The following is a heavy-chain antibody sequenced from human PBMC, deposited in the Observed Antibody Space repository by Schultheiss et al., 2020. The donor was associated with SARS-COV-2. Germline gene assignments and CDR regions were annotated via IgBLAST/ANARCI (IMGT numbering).Heavy chain of an antibody. CDR3: ARHVNTWNDRGYYYYGMDV. D-gene: IGHD1-1*01. V-gene: IGHV4-34*01. CDR1: GGSFSGYY. Sequence: SQTLSLTCAVYGGSFSGYYWSWIRQPPGKGLEWIGYIDYEGRIFYNPSLKSRLTISLDTSKNQFSLKVTSVTAADTAVYYCARHVNTWNDRGYYYYGMDVWGQGTTVTVSS. J-gene: IGHJ6*02. CDR2: IDYEGRI.